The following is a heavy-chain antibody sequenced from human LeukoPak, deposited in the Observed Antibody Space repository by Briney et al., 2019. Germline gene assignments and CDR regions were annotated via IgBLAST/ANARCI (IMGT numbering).Heavy chain of an antibody. V-gene: IGHV4-39*01. CDR3: ARHPRDGYNYWYFDP. Sequence: PSETLSLTCTVSGGSISSSSYYWGWIRQPPGKGLEWIGSIYYSGSTYYNPSLKSRVTISVDTSKNQFSLKLSSVTAADTAVYYCARHPRDGYNYWYFDPWGRGTLVTVSS. J-gene: IGHJ2*01. CDR1: GGSISSSSYY. CDR2: IYYSGST. D-gene: IGHD5-24*01.